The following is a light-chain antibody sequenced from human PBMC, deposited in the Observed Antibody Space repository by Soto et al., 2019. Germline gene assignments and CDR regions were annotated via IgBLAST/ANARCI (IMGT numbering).Light chain of an antibody. J-gene: IGLJ2*01. Sequence: QSALTQPASVSGSPGQSITISCTGTSSDVGGYNHVSWYQQHPCKAPKLMIYDVSNRPSGVSNRFSGSKSGNTASLTISGLQAEDEADYYCSSYTSSSTLDVVFGGGTQLTVL. CDR3: SSYTSSSTLDVV. CDR2: DVS. V-gene: IGLV2-14*01. CDR1: SSDVGGYNH.